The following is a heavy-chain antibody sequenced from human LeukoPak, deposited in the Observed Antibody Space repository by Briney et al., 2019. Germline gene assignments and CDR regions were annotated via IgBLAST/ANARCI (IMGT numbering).Heavy chain of an antibody. CDR1: GVSISIYY. CDR3: ARVKGSNWFDP. CDR2: IYNSEST. D-gene: IGHD6-6*01. Sequence: SETLSLTCTVSGVSISIYYWSWIRQPPGKGLEWIGYIYNSESTYYNPSLKSRVTISLDTSKNQFSLRLNSVTTADTAVYYCARVKGSNWFDPWGQGTLVTVSS. J-gene: IGHJ5*02. V-gene: IGHV4-59*01.